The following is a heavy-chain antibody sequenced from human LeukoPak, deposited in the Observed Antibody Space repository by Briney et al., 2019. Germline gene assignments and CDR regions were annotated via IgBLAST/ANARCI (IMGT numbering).Heavy chain of an antibody. D-gene: IGHD3-16*01. CDR1: GYTFTSYV. V-gene: IGHV1-8*03. J-gene: IGHJ6*03. Sequence: ASVKVSCKASGYTFTSYVINWVRQATGQGLEWMGWMNPNSGNTGYAQKFQGRVTITRNTSISTAYMELSSLRSEDTAVYYCARRGRGVYYYYMDVWGKGTTVTVSS. CDR2: MNPNSGNT. CDR3: ARRGRGVYYYYMDV.